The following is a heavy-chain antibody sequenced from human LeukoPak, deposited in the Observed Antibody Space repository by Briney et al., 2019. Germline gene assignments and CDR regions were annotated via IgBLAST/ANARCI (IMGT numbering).Heavy chain of an antibody. CDR3: ARDRVGAATGGVFDI. Sequence: GGSLRLSCAASGFTFSSYWMTWVRQPPGKGLEWVANIKQDGSEKYYVDSVKGRFAISRDNAKNSLYLQMNSLRVEDTAVYFCARDRVGAATGGVFDIWGQGTMVTVSS. D-gene: IGHD1-26*01. V-gene: IGHV3-7*01. CDR2: IKQDGSEK. J-gene: IGHJ3*02. CDR1: GFTFSSYW.